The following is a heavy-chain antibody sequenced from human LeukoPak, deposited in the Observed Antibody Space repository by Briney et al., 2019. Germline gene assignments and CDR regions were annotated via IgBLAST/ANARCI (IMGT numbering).Heavy chain of an antibody. D-gene: IGHD3-9*01. CDR2: IYNSGST. V-gene: IGHV4-30-4*08. CDR1: GGSISSGDYY. CDR3: ASLTRNYDLLTGYGPYYFDY. Sequence: PSQTLSLTCTVSGGSISSGDYYWSWIRQPPGKGLEWIGYIYNSGSTYHNSSLKSRVSISVDTSKNQFSLKVSSVTAADTAVYYCASLTRNYDLLTGYGPYYFDYWGQGTLVTVSS. J-gene: IGHJ4*02.